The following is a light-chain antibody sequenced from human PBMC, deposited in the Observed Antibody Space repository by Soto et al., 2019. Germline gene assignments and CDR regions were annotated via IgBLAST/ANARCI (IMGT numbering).Light chain of an antibody. CDR2: RNN. V-gene: IGLV1-47*01. CDR1: SSNIGSNY. J-gene: IGLJ2*01. CDR3: AAWDDSLSGVV. Sequence: QSVLPQPPSASGTPGQRVTISCSGSSSNIGSNYVFWYQHLQGTAPKLLIYRNNKRPSGVPDRFSGSKSGTSASLAISGLRSEDESDYYCAAWDDSLSGVVFGGGTKLTVL.